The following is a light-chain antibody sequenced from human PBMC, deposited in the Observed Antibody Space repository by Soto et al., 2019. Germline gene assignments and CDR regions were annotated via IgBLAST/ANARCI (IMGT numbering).Light chain of an antibody. J-gene: IGKJ1*01. V-gene: IGKV3-15*01. Sequence: EIVMTQSPATLSVSPGERATLSCRASQSVSSNLAWYQQKPGQAPRLLIYGASTRATGIPARFSGSGSGTEFTLTISSLQSVGFAVYYCEQYNNWPRPFGQGPKADIK. CDR3: EQYNNWPRP. CDR1: QSVSSN. CDR2: GAS.